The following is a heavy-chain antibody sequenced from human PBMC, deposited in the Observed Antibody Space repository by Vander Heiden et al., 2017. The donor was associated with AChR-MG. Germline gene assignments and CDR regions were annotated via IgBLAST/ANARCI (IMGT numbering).Heavy chain of an antibody. D-gene: IGHD1-26*01. J-gene: IGHJ4*02. Sequence: QVQLVQSGAEVKKPGASVKVSCQVSGYTCTDLSMHWVRRAPGKGLEWMGGFDPEDGETIYAQKFQGRVTMTEDTSTDTAYMELSSLRSEDTAVYYCATRRNSGSYFDHGRIDYWGQGTLVTVSS. V-gene: IGHV1-24*01. CDR3: ATRRNSGSYFDHGRIDY. CDR2: FDPEDGET. CDR1: GYTCTDLS.